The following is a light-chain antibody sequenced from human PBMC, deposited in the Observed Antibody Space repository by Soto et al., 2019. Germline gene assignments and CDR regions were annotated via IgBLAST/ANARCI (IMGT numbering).Light chain of an antibody. CDR2: DVS. Sequence: QSVLTQPASVSGSPGQSITISCTGTSSDIGGYNYVPWYQQHPGKAPKLMIYDVSNRPSGVSNRFSGSKSGNTASLTISGLQAEDEADYYCSSYTSSSSLFGGGTKLTVL. J-gene: IGLJ2*01. CDR3: SSYTSSSSL. CDR1: SSDIGGYNY. V-gene: IGLV2-14*03.